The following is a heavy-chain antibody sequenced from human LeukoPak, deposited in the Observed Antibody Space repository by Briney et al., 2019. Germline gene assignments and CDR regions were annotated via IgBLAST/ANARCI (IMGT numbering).Heavy chain of an antibody. CDR3: ARGPVSPHGMDL. CDR2: RNPNRGRT. Sequence: ASVRVSCKASGYTFTNYDINWVRQAAGQGLEGRGGRNPNRGRTVFAQKLEGRLTMTEDTSISTAYIELRSLPSDDTAVYYCARGPVSPHGMDLWGQGPPVTVSS. V-gene: IGHV1-8*01. J-gene: IGHJ6*02. CDR1: GYTFTNYD.